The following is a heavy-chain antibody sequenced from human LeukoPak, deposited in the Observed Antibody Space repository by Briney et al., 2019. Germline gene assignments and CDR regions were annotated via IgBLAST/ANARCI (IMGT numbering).Heavy chain of an antibody. CDR2: IYHSGST. D-gene: IGHD5-12*01. CDR3: ASHHSGYDPTDY. V-gene: IGHV4-59*08. CDR1: GGSISSYY. J-gene: IGHJ4*02. Sequence: SETLSLTCTVSGGSISSYYWSWIRQPAGKGLEWIGSIYHSGSTYYNPSLKSRVTISVDTSKNQFSLKLSSVTAADTAVYYCASHHSGYDPTDYWGQGTLVTVSS.